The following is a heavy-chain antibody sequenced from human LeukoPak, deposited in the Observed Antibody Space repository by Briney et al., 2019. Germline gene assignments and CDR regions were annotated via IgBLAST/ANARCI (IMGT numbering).Heavy chain of an antibody. V-gene: IGHV1-3*01. D-gene: IGHD3-9*01. CDR1: GYPFTSYD. CDR2: INAGNGNT. CDR3: ATRLDILTGYYGDFDY. Sequence: GASVKVSCKASGYPFTSYDINWVRQAPGQRLEWMGWINAGNGNTKYSQKFQGRVTITRDTSASTAYMELSSLRSEDTAVYYCATRLDILTGYYGDFDYWGQGTLVTVSS. J-gene: IGHJ4*02.